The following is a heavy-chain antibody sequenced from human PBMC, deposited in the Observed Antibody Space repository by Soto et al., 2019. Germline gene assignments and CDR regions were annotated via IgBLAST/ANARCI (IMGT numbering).Heavy chain of an antibody. CDR2: IYSGDSDT. D-gene: IGHD3-16*01. Sequence: PGGSLKIPCKGPGYSFTRSWIGWVRQMPGKGLEWMGIIYSGDSDTRYSPSFQGQVTISADKSISTAYLQWSSLKASDTAMYYCATLPSLMSRLGGVIPIHDAFDIWGQGTMVTVSS. CDR3: ATLPSLMSRLGGVIPIHDAFDI. CDR1: GYSFTRSW. V-gene: IGHV5-51*01. J-gene: IGHJ3*02.